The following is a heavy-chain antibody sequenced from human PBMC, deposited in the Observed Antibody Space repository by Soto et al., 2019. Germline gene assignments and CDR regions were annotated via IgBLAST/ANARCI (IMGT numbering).Heavy chain of an antibody. V-gene: IGHV3-30-3*01. D-gene: IGHD5-18*01. J-gene: IGHJ4*02. Sequence: GSLRLSCAASGFTFRTYAMHWVRQAPGKGLEWVALISYDGTNKYYADSVKGRITISRDNSKHTLYLQMNSLRPEDTAVYYCARDSQAGYSYGSLDFWGQGTLVTVPS. CDR2: ISYDGTNK. CDR3: ARDSQAGYSYGSLDF. CDR1: GFTFRTYA.